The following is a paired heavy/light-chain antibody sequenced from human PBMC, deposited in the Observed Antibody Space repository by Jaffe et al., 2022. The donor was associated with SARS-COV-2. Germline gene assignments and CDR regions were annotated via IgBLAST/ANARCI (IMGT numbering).Heavy chain of an antibody. CDR1: GYTFTSYD. V-gene: IGHV1-8*01. CDR3: ARGLTIRGVNWYWFDP. J-gene: IGHJ5*02. Sequence: QVQLVQSGAEVKKPGASVKVSCKASGYTFTSYDINWVRQATGQGLEVMGWMNPNSGNTGYAQKFQGRVTMTRDTSISTAYMELSTLRSEDTAVYYCARGLTIRGVNWYWFDPWGQGTLVTVSS. D-gene: IGHD3-10*01. CDR2: MNPNSGNT.
Light chain of an antibody. CDR3: QQYISYPT. V-gene: IGKV1-5*03. CDR2: KAS. CDR1: QSISNW. Sequence: DIQMTQSPSTLSAPVGDRVTITCRASQSISNWLAWYQQKPGKAPKLLIYKASTLESGVPSRFSGSGSGTEFTLTISSVQPDDFATYYCQQYISYPTFGQGTKLEIK. J-gene: IGKJ2*01.